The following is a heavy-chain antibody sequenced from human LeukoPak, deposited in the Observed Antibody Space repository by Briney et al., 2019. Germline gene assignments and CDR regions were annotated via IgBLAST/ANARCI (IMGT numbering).Heavy chain of an antibody. V-gene: IGHV4-4*02. D-gene: IGHD3-3*01. CDR2: IYYSGST. Sequence: SGTLSLTCAVSGGSISSSNWWSWVRPPPGKGLEWIGSIYYSGSTYYNPSLKSRVTISVDTSKNQFSLKLSSVTAADTAVYYCAREAAYYDFWSGYYRRGFYFDYWGQGTLVTVSS. CDR1: GGSISSSNW. J-gene: IGHJ4*02. CDR3: AREAAYYDFWSGYYRRGFYFDY.